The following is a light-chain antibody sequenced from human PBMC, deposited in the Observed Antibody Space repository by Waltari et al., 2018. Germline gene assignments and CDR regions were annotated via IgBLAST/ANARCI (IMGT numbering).Light chain of an antibody. V-gene: IGLV2-23*02. CDR2: EVN. CDR1: SRDVGRYNL. J-gene: IGLJ3*02. Sequence: QSALTQPASVSGSPGQSSTLSCTGTSRDVGRYNLVPWYQQYPGKAPKLMIYEVNNRPSGVSHRFSGSKSGNTASLTISGLQAEDEADYYCCSYAGGSTPWVFGGGTKLTVL. CDR3: CSYAGGSTPWV.